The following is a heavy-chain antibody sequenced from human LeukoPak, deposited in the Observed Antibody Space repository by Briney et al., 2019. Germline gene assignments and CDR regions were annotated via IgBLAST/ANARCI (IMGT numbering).Heavy chain of an antibody. CDR3: AKGGYTTCFDP. Sequence: GRSLRLSCAASGFTFSSYGMHWARQAPGKGLEWVAVIWYDGSNKYYADSAKGRFTISRDNSKNTLYLQMNSLRAEDTAVYYCAKGGYTTCFDPWGQGTLVTVSS. CDR1: GFTFSSYG. D-gene: IGHD2-15*01. V-gene: IGHV3-33*06. J-gene: IGHJ5*02. CDR2: IWYDGSNK.